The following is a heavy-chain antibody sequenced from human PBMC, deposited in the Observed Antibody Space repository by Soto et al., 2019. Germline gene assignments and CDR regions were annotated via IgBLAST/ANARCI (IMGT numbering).Heavy chain of an antibody. CDR1: GFTFTTYA. CDR2: INTAGTT. V-gene: IGHV3-23*01. D-gene: IGHD6-13*01. CDR3: AKDWYEDS. Sequence: EVQLLESGGGLVQPGGSLRLSCAASGFTFTTYAMTWVRQAPGKGLEWLSAINTAGTTYYADSVKGRFTISRDNAKNTLYLQMNGLRLEDTAVYYCAKDWYEDSWGQGTLVTVSS. J-gene: IGHJ4*02.